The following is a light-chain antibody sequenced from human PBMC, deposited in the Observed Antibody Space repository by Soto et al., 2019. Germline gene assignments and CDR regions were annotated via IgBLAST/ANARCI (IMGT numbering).Light chain of an antibody. CDR3: QSYDSSLSGFV. V-gene: IGLV1-40*01. J-gene: IGLJ1*01. CDR1: SSNIGAGYD. Sequence: XSVLTPPPSVSGAPGQRVTISCTGSSSNIGAGYDVHWYQQLPGTAPKLLIYANNNRPSGVPDRFSGSRSGTSASLAITGLQAEDEADYYCQSYDSSLSGFVFGTGTKVTVL. CDR2: ANN.